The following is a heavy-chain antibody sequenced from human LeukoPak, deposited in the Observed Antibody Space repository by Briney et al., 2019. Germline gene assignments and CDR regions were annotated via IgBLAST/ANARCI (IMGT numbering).Heavy chain of an antibody. CDR3: ARGGIVVVQY. V-gene: IGHV3-21*01. Sequence: GGSLRLSCAASGFTFSSYSMNWVRQAPGKGLEWVSSISTSSSYIYYADSVKGRFTISRDNAKNSLYLQMNSLRAEDTAVYYCARGGIVVVQYWGQGTLVTVSS. CDR2: ISTSSSYI. J-gene: IGHJ4*02. D-gene: IGHD3-22*01. CDR1: GFTFSSYS.